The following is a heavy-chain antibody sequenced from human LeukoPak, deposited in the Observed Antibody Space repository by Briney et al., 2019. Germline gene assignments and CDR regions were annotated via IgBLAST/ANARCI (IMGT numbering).Heavy chain of an antibody. Sequence: SETLSLTCTVSGGSISSNSYYWGWIRQPPGKGLQWIGSIYYSGSTYYNPSLKSRVTISVDKSKNQFSLKLSSVTAADTAVYYCASGEDAFDIWGQGTMVTVSS. CDR2: IYYSGST. CDR1: GGSISSNSYY. V-gene: IGHV4-39*07. J-gene: IGHJ3*02. CDR3: ASGEDAFDI.